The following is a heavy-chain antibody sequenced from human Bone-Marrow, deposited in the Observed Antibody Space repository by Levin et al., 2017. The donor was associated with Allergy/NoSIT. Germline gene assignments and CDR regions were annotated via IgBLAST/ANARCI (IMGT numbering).Heavy chain of an antibody. CDR3: ARPDYGTRAGGFY. V-gene: IGHV3-53*01. J-gene: IGHJ4*02. D-gene: IGHD4-17*01. CDR1: GFTVGNNY. Sequence: GGSLRLSCAASGFTVGNNYVSWFRQPPDKGLEWVSLMYSGGGTQYADSVQGRFTIFRDSSRNTVYLQMNSLRAEDTAMYYCARPDYGTRAGGFYWGQGTLVTVSS. CDR2: MYSGGGT.